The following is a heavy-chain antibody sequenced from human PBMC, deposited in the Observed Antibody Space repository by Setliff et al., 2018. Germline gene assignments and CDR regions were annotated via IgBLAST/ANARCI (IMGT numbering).Heavy chain of an antibody. J-gene: IGHJ3*02. Sequence: SCKGSGYTFTNYWIAWVRQMPGKGLEYMGIIYPADSDTTYSPSFQGQVTISADKSINTAYLQWSSLKASDTAIYYCARVGPLTDDAFDIWGQGTMVTVSS. CDR3: ARVGPLTDDAFDI. D-gene: IGHD1-26*01. V-gene: IGHV5-51*01. CDR1: GYTFTNYW. CDR2: IYPADSDT.